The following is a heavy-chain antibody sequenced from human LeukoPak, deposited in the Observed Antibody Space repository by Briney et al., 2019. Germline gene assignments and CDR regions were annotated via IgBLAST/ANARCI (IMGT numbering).Heavy chain of an antibody. CDR3: ATSPGGYDPYYFDY. Sequence: GSLSLSCAASGFTVSSNYMSWVRQAPGKGLEWVSVIYSGGSTYYADSVKGRFTISRHNSKNTLYLQMNSLRAEDTAVYYCATSPGGYDPYYFDYWGQGTLVTVSS. J-gene: IGHJ4*02. D-gene: IGHD5-12*01. V-gene: IGHV3-53*04. CDR1: GFTVSSNY. CDR2: IYSGGST.